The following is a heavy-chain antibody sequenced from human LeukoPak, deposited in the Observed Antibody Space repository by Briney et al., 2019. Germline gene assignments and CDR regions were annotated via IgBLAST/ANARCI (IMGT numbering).Heavy chain of an antibody. Sequence: SETLSLTCTVSGGSISSSSYYWGWIRRPPGKGLEWIGSIYYSGSTYYNPSLKSRVTISVDTSKNQFSLKLSSVTAADTAVYYCARGYCTNAVCSLGPTQAWGQGTLVTVSS. V-gene: IGHV4-39*07. CDR3: ARGYCTNAVCSLGPTQA. D-gene: IGHD2-8*01. CDR1: GGSISSSSYY. CDR2: IYYSGST. J-gene: IGHJ4*02.